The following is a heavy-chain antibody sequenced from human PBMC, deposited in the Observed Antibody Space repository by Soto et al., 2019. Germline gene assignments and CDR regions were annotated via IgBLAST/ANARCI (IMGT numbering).Heavy chain of an antibody. V-gene: IGHV4-4*02. CDR2: VHHSGRSGST. CDR3: AITTRAFCTPDI. J-gene: IGHJ3*02. Sequence: QVQLQESGPGLVEPSETLSLTCAVSSGSITSDDWWTWVRQSPGKGLEWIGEVHHSGRSGSTNYNPSLKSRASISVDKSKNQFSLRLSSVPAADTAVYYCAITTRAFCTPDIWGQGTTVTVSS. D-gene: IGHD2-8*01. CDR1: SGSITSDDW.